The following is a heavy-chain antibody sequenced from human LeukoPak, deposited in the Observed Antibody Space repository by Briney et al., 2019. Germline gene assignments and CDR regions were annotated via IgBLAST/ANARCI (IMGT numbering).Heavy chain of an antibody. D-gene: IGHD2-15*01. V-gene: IGHV3-23*01. CDR2: IGGSGGST. J-gene: IGHJ4*02. Sequence: PGGSLRLSCAASGFTFSDYYMSWIRQAPGKGLEWVSAIGGSGGSTYYADSVKGRFTISRDNSKNTLYLQMNSLRAEDTAVYYCAEVIAVTIDYYFDYWGQGTLVTVSS. CDR3: AEVIAVTIDYYFDY. CDR1: GFTFSDYY.